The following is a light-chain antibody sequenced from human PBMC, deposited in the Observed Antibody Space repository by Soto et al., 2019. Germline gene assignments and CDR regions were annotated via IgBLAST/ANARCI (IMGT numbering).Light chain of an antibody. CDR1: QSISSY. CDR3: QQSYSTPIT. Sequence: DIQMTQSPSSLSASVGDRVTITCRASQSISSYLNWYQQKPGKAPKLLIYGASSLQGGVPSRFSGTASGTDFTLTISSLQPEDFATYYCQQSYSTPITFGQGTRLEIK. V-gene: IGKV1-39*01. CDR2: GAS. J-gene: IGKJ5*01.